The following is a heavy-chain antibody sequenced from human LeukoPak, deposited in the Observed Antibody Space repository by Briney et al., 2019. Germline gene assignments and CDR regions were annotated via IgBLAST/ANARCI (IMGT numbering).Heavy chain of an antibody. CDR2: IYYSGST. Sequence: SETLSLTCTVSGDSISSTSYFWGWIRQPPGKGLEWIGSIYYSGSTYYNPSLKSRVTISVDTSKNQFSLKLSSVTAADTAVYYCARRGRVIRAFDIWGQGTMVTVSS. J-gene: IGHJ3*02. CDR1: GDSISSTSYF. CDR3: ARRGRVIRAFDI. D-gene: IGHD1-26*01. V-gene: IGHV4-39*01.